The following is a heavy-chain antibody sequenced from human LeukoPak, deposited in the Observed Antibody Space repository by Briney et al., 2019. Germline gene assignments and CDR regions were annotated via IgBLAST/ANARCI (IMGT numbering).Heavy chain of an antibody. Sequence: SETLSLTCTVSGGSISSNYWSWIRQPPGKGLGWIGRIYYSGSTFYNPSLKSRVTISVDTSKNQLSLRLSSVTAADTAVYYCARHGSTDYFDYWGQGTLVTVSS. D-gene: IGHD2-2*03. V-gene: IGHV4-59*05. J-gene: IGHJ4*02. CDR2: IYYSGST. CDR3: ARHGSTDYFDY. CDR1: GGSISSNY.